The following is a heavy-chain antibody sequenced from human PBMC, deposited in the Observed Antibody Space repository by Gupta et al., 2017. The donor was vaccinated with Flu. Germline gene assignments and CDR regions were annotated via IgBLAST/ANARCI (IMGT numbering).Heavy chain of an antibody. V-gene: IGHV4-59*08. D-gene: IGHD6-13*01. J-gene: IGHJ4*02. Sequence: QVQLQESGPGLVRPSETLSLTCTVSGDSITSYYWSWIRQPPGKGLEWIGYFYYSGSTNYNPSLKSRVTISVDTSKNQFSLKLSSVTAADTAVYDGVRHTIGYSSSATFDHWGQGTLVTVSS. CDR1: GDSITSYY. CDR3: VRHTIGYSSSATFDH. CDR2: FYYSGST.